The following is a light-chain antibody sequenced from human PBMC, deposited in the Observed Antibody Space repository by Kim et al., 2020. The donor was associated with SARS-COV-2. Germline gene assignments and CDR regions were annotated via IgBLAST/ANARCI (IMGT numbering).Light chain of an antibody. Sequence: ASVGDRVTITCRASQSISSWLAWYQQKPGKAPKLLIYKASSLESGVPSRFSGSGSGTEFTLTISSLQPDDFATYYCQQYNSILGTFGQGTKVDIK. CDR3: QQYNSILGT. CDR2: KAS. V-gene: IGKV1-5*03. CDR1: QSISSW. J-gene: IGKJ1*01.